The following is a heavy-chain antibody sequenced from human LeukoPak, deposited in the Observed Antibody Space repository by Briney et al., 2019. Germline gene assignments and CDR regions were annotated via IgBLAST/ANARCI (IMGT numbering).Heavy chain of an antibody. Sequence: GASVKVSCKASGYTFINYGISWVRQAPGQGLEWMGRISTYNGNTNYTQKPQGRVTMTTDTSTRTVYMELRSLRSDDTAIYYCTRDQLNWGQGTLVTVSS. V-gene: IGHV1-18*01. J-gene: IGHJ4*01. CDR2: ISTYNGNT. D-gene: IGHD1-1*01. CDR1: GYTFINYG. CDR3: TRDQLN.